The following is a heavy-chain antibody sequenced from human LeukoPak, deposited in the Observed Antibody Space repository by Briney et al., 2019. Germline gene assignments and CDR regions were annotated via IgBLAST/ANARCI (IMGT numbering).Heavy chain of an antibody. CDR1: GFTFSNYG. CDR2: IWYHGSNK. CDR3: ARDESSSRAFDI. J-gene: IGHJ3*02. V-gene: IGHV3-33*01. D-gene: IGHD6-13*01. Sequence: GGSLRLSCVASGFTFSNYGMHWVRQVPGKGLEWVAIIWYHGSNKYYVDSVKGRFTISRDNSKNTLYLQMNSLRAEDTAVYYCARDESSSRAFDIWGQGTMVTVSS.